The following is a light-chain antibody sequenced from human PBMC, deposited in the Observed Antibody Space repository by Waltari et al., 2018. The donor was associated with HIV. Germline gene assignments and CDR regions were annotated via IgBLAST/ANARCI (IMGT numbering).Light chain of an antibody. CDR3: SSYTSSSTHVV. Sequence: QSALTQPASVSGSPGQSITISCTGTSSDVGGYNYVSWYQHHPGKTPKLMIYDVSNRPSGFCNRFSGPKSATTASLTISGLQAEEEADYYGSSYTSSSTHVVFGGGTKLTVL. CDR1: SSDVGGYNY. J-gene: IGLJ2*01. CDR2: DVS. V-gene: IGLV2-14*03.